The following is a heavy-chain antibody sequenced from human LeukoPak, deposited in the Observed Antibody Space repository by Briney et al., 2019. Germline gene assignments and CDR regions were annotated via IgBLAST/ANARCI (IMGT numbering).Heavy chain of an antibody. V-gene: IGHV4-38-2*01. J-gene: IGHJ4*02. Sequence: PSETLSLTCAVSGYSISSGYYWGWIRPPPGKGLEWIGSIYHSGSTYYNPSLKSRVTISVDTSKNQFSLKLSSVTAADTAVYYCASLWFWEPSSFDYWGQGTLVTVSS. CDR2: IYHSGST. CDR1: GYSISSGYY. CDR3: ASLWFWEPSSFDY. D-gene: IGHD3-10*01.